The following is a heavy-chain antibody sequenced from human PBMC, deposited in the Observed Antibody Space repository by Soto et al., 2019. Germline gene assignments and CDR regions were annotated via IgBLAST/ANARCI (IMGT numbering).Heavy chain of an antibody. CDR3: ARDYPYYYDNSGYSGYFDY. Sequence: ASVKVSCKASGGTFSTHAIIWVRQAPGHGLEWMGGIIPISGTTYYTQKFQGRVTITADEPTSTAFMELSSLRSEDTAIFYCARDYPYYYDNSGYSGYFDYWGQGTLVTVSS. CDR2: IIPISGTT. CDR1: GGTFSTHA. J-gene: IGHJ4*02. D-gene: IGHD3-22*01. V-gene: IGHV1-69*13.